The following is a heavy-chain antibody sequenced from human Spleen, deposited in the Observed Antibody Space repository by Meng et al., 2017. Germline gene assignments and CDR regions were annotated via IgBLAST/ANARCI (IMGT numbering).Heavy chain of an antibody. D-gene: IGHD2-15*01. CDR3: ARALFSGGSCYSN. CDR1: GGSVSSGSYY. Sequence: VQLQEPGPGLGGPSETLSLTCTVSGGSVSSGSYYWSWIRQPPGKGLEWIGYIYYSGSTNYNPSLKSRVTISVDTSKNQFSLKLSSVTAADTAVYYCARALFSGGSCYSNWGQGTLVTVSS. J-gene: IGHJ4*02. V-gene: IGHV4-61*01. CDR2: IYYSGST.